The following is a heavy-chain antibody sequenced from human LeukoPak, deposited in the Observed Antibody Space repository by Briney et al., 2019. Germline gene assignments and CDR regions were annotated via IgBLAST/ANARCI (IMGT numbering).Heavy chain of an antibody. CDR3: ARLTDY. CDR1: GGSISSSRYY. V-gene: IGHV4-39*01. J-gene: IGHJ4*02. Sequence: PSETLSLTCTVSGGSISSSRYYWGWIRQPPGKGLEWIGRIYYSGSTDYNPSLKSRVTIAVDTSKNQLSLKLTSVTAADTAVYYCARLTDYWGQGTLVTVSS. CDR2: IYYSGST.